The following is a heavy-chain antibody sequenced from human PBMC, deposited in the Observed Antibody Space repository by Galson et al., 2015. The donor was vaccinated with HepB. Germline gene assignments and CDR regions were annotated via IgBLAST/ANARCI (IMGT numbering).Heavy chain of an antibody. Sequence: SLRLSCAASGFTFSSYSMHWVRQAPGKGLEWVSSITRSSSYIYYADSVKGRFTISRDDAKNSLYLQMNSLRGEDTAVYYCARVSDYGDYVWGDYWGQGTLVTVSS. J-gene: IGHJ4*02. D-gene: IGHD4-17*01. CDR2: ITRSSSYI. CDR1: GFTFSSYS. V-gene: IGHV3-21*06. CDR3: ARVSDYGDYVWGDY.